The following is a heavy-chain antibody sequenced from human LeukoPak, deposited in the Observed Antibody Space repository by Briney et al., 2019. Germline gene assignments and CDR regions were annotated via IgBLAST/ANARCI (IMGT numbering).Heavy chain of an antibody. D-gene: IGHD3-10*01. Sequence: GGSLRLSYAVSGFTFSSYDMNWVRQAPGKGLEWVSYISSSGTTMQYADSVRGRFTIARDNTKNSLYLQMNSLRAEDTAVYYCARGTQSPVSGYFDFWGQGTLVTVSS. V-gene: IGHV3-48*03. CDR1: GFTFSSYD. J-gene: IGHJ4*02. CDR3: ARGTQSPVSGYFDF. CDR2: ISSSGTTM.